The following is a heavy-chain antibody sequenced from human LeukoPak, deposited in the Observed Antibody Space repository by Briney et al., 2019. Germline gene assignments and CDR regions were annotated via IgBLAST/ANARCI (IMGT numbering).Heavy chain of an antibody. CDR2: ISSSGSTI. J-gene: IGHJ4*02. CDR3: AREASTVDY. V-gene: IGHV3-48*03. Sequence: GGSLRLSCAASGFTFSSYEMNWVRQAPGKGLEWVSYISSSGSTIYYADSVKGRFTISRDNAKNSPYLQMNSLRAEDTAVYCCAREASTVDYWGQGTLVTVSS. D-gene: IGHD2-2*01. CDR1: GFTFSSYE.